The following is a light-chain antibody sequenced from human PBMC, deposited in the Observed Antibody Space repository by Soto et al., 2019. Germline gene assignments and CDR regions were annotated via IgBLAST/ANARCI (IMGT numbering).Light chain of an antibody. CDR3: QQSYSTSSRT. J-gene: IGKJ1*01. Sequence: IQMTQSPSSLSASVGDRVTITCRASQSITTYLNWYQQKPGKAPKLLMFAASSLQSGVPSRFSGSGSGTNFTLTISSLPLEDFATYYCQQSYSTSSRTFGQGTKV. CDR2: AAS. CDR1: QSITTY. V-gene: IGKV1-39*01.